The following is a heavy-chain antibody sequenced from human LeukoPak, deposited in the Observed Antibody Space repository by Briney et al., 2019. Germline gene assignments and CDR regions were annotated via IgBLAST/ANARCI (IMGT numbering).Heavy chain of an antibody. CDR1: GGSISSYY. J-gene: IGHJ4*02. Sequence: SETLSLTCTVSGGSISSYYWSWIRQPPGKGLEWIGYIYYSGSTNYNPSLKSRVTISVDTSKNQFSLKLSSVTAADTAVYYCARHVRQADYVWGSYRPIDYWGQGTLVTVSS. CDR3: ARHVRQADYVWGSYRPIDY. V-gene: IGHV4-59*08. D-gene: IGHD3-16*02. CDR2: IYYSGST.